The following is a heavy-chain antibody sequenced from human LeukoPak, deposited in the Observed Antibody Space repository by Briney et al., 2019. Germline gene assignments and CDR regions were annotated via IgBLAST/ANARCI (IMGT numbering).Heavy chain of an antibody. J-gene: IGHJ4*02. CDR3: ARPRGCGSARCNNFDY. V-gene: IGHV3-7*01. CDR1: GFDFSGFS. CDR2: MHEYGSQI. Sequence: GGSLRLSCVVSGFDFSGFSMSWVRQAPGEGLEWVAIMHEYGSQIFYVDSVKGRFIISRDNARNSLYLQINNLRAEDTAVYYCARPRGCGSARCNNFDYWGQGTLVTVSS. D-gene: IGHD2-21*01.